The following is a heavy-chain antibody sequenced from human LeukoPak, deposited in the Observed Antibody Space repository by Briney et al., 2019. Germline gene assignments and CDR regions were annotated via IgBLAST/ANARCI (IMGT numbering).Heavy chain of an antibody. CDR1: GGTFSSYA. V-gene: IGHV1-69*13. D-gene: IGHD1-26*01. CDR3: AREWREWGATKLFAY. Sequence: SVKVSCKASGGTFSSYAISWVRQAPGQGLEWMGGIIPIFGTANYAQKFQGRVTITADESTSTAYMELSSLRSEDTAVYYCAREWREWGATKLFAYWGQGTLVTVSS. CDR2: IIPIFGTA. J-gene: IGHJ4*02.